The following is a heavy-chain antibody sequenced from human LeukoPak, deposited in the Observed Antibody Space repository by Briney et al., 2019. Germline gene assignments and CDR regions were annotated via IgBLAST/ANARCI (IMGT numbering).Heavy chain of an antibody. CDR2: IYYSGST. J-gene: IGHJ4*02. V-gene: IGHV4-59*11. CDR3: ARGYTYGYVPYFDY. Sequence: SETLSLTCTVSGGSISSHFWSWIRQPPGRGLEWIGYIYYSGSTNYNPSLKSRVTISVDTSKNQFSLKLNSVPAADTAVYYCARGYTYGYVPYFDYWGQGTLVTVSS. D-gene: IGHD5-18*01. CDR1: GGSISSHF.